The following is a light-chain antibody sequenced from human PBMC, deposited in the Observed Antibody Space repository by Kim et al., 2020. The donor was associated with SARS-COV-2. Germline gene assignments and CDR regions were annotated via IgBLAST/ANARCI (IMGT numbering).Light chain of an antibody. CDR1: QSVSSN. Sequence: VAPGERATLSCRASQSVSSNLAWYQQKPGQTPRLLIYGASTRATGIPARFSGSGSGTEFTLTISSLQSEDFAVYYCQQYNNWPWTFGQGTKVDIK. J-gene: IGKJ1*01. CDR3: QQYNNWPWT. CDR2: GAS. V-gene: IGKV3-15*01.